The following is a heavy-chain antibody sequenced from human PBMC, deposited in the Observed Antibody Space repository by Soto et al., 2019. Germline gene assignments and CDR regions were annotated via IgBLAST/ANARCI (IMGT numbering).Heavy chain of an antibody. V-gene: IGHV3-53*02. D-gene: IGHD5-18*01. Sequence: EVQLVETGGDLIQPGGSLRLSCAASGFSASSNYMTWVRQAPGKGLEWVSSIYSGGTTYYADSVKGRFTVSRDNSRNTLYLQMSSLRNEDTAVYYCARGYASSYGFGYWGQGTLVTVFS. J-gene: IGHJ4*02. CDR2: IYSGGTT. CDR1: GFSASSNY. CDR3: ARGYASSYGFGY.